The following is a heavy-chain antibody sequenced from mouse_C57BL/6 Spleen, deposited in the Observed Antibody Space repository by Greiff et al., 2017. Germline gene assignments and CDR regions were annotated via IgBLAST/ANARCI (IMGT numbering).Heavy chain of an antibody. Sequence: EVKLMESGEGLVKPGGSLKLSCAASGFTFSSYAMSWVRQTPEKRLEWVAYISSGGDYIYYADTVKGRFTISRDNARNTLYLQMSSLKSEDTAMYYCTRDHYYGSSYGAMDYWGQGTSVTVSS. D-gene: IGHD1-1*01. CDR1: GFTFSSYA. V-gene: IGHV5-9-1*02. J-gene: IGHJ4*01. CDR3: TRDHYYGSSYGAMDY. CDR2: ISSGGDYI.